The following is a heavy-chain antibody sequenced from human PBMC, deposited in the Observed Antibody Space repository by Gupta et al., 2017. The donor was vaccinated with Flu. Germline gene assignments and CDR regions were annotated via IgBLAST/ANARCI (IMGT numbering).Heavy chain of an antibody. CDR2: INADGSGT. Sequence: DVQLVESGGGLVQPGGSLRLSCAASGFTFRSYWIHWVRQAPGKGLVWVSRINADGSGTRYADSVKGRFTISRDNAKNTVYLQMNSLRAEDTAVYYCTRGEKVATSDNWFDPWGQGTLVTVSS. CDR1: GFTFRSYW. D-gene: IGHD1-1*01. J-gene: IGHJ5*02. V-gene: IGHV3-74*01. CDR3: TRGEKVATSDNWFDP.